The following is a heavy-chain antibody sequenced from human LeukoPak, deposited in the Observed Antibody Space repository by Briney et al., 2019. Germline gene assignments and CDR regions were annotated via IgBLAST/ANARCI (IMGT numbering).Heavy chain of an antibody. D-gene: IGHD4-11*01. CDR3: AIDYSNPWYYYGMDV. V-gene: IGHV4-39*07. J-gene: IGHJ6*02. Sequence: PSETLSLTCTVSGGSISSSSYYWSWIRQPPGKGLEWIGEINHSGSTNYNPSLKSRVTISVDTSKNQFSLKLSSVTAADTAVYYCAIDYSNPWYYYGMDVWGQGTTVTVSS. CDR2: INHSGST. CDR1: GGSISSSSYY.